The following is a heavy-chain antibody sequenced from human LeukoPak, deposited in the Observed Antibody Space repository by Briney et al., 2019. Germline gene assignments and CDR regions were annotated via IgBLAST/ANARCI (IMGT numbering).Heavy chain of an antibody. CDR2: IYSSGNT. CDR3: ARETSGSNDAFDI. CDR1: GGSISSSSYY. D-gene: IGHD1-26*01. V-gene: IGHV4-39*01. J-gene: IGHJ3*02. Sequence: SETLSLTCTVSGGSISSSSYYWGWIRQPPGKGLEWIGSIYSSGNTYYNPSLKSRVTISVDTSKNQLSVKLSSVTAADTAVYYCARETSGSNDAFDIWGQGTMVTVSS.